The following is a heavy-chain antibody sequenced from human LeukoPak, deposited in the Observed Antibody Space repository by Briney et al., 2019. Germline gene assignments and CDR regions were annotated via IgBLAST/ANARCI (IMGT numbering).Heavy chain of an antibody. Sequence: GGSLRLSCAASGFTFSNYNMNWVRQAPGKGLEWVSSISRSSSYIYYADSVKGRFTISRDNAKNSLYLQMNSLRAEDTAVYYCARVNLEDSSGYWDSFDYWGQGTLVTVSS. CDR3: ARVNLEDSSGYWDSFDY. CDR1: GFTFSNYN. CDR2: ISRSSSYI. J-gene: IGHJ4*02. D-gene: IGHD3-22*01. V-gene: IGHV3-21*01.